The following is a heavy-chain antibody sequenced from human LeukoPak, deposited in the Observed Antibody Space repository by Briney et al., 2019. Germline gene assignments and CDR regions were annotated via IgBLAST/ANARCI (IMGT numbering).Heavy chain of an antibody. J-gene: IGHJ6*02. Sequence: PSETLSLTCAVYGGSFSSYYWSWIRQPPGKGLEWIGYIYYSGSTNYNPSLKSRVTMSVDTSRNQFSLKLNSVTAADTAVYYCARARGSQYYYYGMDVWGQGTTVTVFS. D-gene: IGHD6-13*01. CDR3: ARARGSQYYYYGMDV. CDR2: IYYSGST. V-gene: IGHV4-59*01. CDR1: GGSFSSYY.